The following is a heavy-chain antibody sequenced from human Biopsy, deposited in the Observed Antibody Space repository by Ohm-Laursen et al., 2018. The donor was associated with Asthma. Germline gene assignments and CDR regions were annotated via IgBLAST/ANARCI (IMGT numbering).Heavy chain of an antibody. D-gene: IGHD3-22*01. CDR3: ARGDSSNWSHHYFDY. Sequence: SLRLSCAASGFSFSNFGMHWVRQAPGKGLEWVAVISFDGSNEDYADSVKGRFTISRDNSKNTLFLEMHSLRAEDTAVYYCARGDSSNWSHHYFDYWGQGTLVTVSS. CDR2: ISFDGSNE. V-gene: IGHV3-30*03. CDR1: GFSFSNFG. J-gene: IGHJ4*02.